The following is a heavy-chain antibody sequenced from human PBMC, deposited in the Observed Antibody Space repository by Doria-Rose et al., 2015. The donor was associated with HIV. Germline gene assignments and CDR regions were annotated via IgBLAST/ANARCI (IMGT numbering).Heavy chain of an antibody. V-gene: IGHV2-26*01. Sequence: QITLKESGPVLVKPTETLTLTCTVSGVSLSSPGMGVSWIRQPPGKALEWLANIFSDDERSYKPSLKSRLTISRGTSKSQVVLTMTDMDPVDTATYYCARKKSSRWYHKYYFDFWGQGTLVIVSA. CDR3: ARKKSSRWYHKYYFDF. D-gene: IGHD6-13*01. CDR2: IFSDDER. CDR1: GVSLSSPGMG. J-gene: IGHJ4*02.